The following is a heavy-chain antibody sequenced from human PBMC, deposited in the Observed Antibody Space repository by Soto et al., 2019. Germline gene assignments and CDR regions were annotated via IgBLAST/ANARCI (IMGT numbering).Heavy chain of an antibody. J-gene: IGHJ4*02. V-gene: IGHV3-21*01. CDR3: ARGSAFIGLDY. D-gene: IGHD1-26*01. CDR1: GFIFSRYS. CDR2: IGTSGSYI. Sequence: GGSLRLSCAVSGFIFSRYSMNWVRQAPGKGLEWVSSIGTSGSYIYDTDSVKGRFTISRDNTKDSLYLQMNSLRAVYTAIYYCARGSAFIGLDYWGQGTPVTVS.